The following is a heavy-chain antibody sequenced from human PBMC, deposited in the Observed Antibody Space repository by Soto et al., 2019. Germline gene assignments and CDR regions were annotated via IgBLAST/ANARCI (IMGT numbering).Heavy chain of an antibody. D-gene: IGHD2-2*01. V-gene: IGHV3-11*01. Sequence: GGSLRLSCAASGFTFSDYYMSWIRQAPGKGLEWVSYISSSGSTIYYADSVKGRFTISRDNSKNSLYLQMNSLRAEDTAVYYCARLYRYCSSTSCYLGYYYYMDVWGKGTTVTVSS. CDR2: ISSSGSTI. CDR1: GFTFSDYY. J-gene: IGHJ6*03. CDR3: ARLYRYCSSTSCYLGYYYYMDV.